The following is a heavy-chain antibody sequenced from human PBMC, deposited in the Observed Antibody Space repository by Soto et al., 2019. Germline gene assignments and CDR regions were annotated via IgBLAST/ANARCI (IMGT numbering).Heavy chain of an antibody. CDR2: IASGGGSP. V-gene: IGHV3-23*01. D-gene: IGHD6-13*01. CDR1: GFTFSDYA. Sequence: GGSLRLSCAASGFTFSDYAMTWVRQAPGKGLEWVSSIASGGGSPYYADSVKGRFTISRNNSRNTLYLRMDSLRAEDTAVYYCARGQQLVGWGQGTLVTVSS. CDR3: ARGQQLVG. J-gene: IGHJ4*02.